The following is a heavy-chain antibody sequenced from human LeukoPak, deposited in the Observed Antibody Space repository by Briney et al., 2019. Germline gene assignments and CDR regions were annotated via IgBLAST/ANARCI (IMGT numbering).Heavy chain of an antibody. D-gene: IGHD1-7*01. Sequence: GASVTVSFMASGYTFTSYDINWVRQAAGQGLEWMGWMNPNSGNTGYAQKFQGRVTITRNTSISTAYMELSSLRSEDTAVYYCARVLLELRGGAFDIWGQGTMVTVSS. CDR3: ARVLLELRGGAFDI. CDR1: GYTFTSYD. V-gene: IGHV1-8*03. J-gene: IGHJ3*02. CDR2: MNPNSGNT.